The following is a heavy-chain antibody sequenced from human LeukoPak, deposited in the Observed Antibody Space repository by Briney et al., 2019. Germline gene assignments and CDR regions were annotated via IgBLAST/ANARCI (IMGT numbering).Heavy chain of an antibody. J-gene: IGHJ6*02. V-gene: IGHV1-69*01. Sequence: SVKVSCKASGGTFSSYAISWVRKAPGQGLEWMGGIIPIFGTANYAQKFQGRVTITADESTSTAYMELSSLRSEDTAVYYCARDYRRDCSGGSCYEIYYYYYYGMDVWGQGTTVTVSS. CDR3: ARDYRRDCSGGSCYEIYYYYYYGMDV. CDR1: GGTFSSYA. D-gene: IGHD2-15*01. CDR2: IIPIFGTA.